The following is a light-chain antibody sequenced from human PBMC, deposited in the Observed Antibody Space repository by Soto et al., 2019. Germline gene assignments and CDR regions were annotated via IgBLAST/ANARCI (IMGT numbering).Light chain of an antibody. Sequence: QSALTQPPSASGSPGQSVTISCTGTSSDVGAYNYVSWYQHRPGKAPKLMIYEVTKRPSGVPDRFSGAKSGNTASLTVSGLQAEDEADYYCTSHAGTNNFPYVFGTGTKLPVL. J-gene: IGLJ1*01. CDR1: SSDVGAYNY. V-gene: IGLV2-8*01. CDR3: TSHAGTNNFPYV. CDR2: EVT.